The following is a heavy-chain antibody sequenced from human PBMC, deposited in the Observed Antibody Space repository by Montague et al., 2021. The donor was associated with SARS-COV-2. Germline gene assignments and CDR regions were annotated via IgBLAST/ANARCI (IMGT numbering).Heavy chain of an antibody. CDR3: VRAADNYYPSGPLVGFDL. CDR2: VYFSGTT. V-gene: IGHV4-30-4*01. CDR1: GGSIKTTEYY. Sequence: TLSLTCNVSGGSIKTTEYYWGWIRQSPRKGLEWIGYVYFSGTTYFNPSLETRTTISIDTSKSQFSLKLRSVTAADTAVYFCVRAADNYYPSGPLVGFDLWGLGTLVTVSS. D-gene: IGHD3-10*01. J-gene: IGHJ4*02.